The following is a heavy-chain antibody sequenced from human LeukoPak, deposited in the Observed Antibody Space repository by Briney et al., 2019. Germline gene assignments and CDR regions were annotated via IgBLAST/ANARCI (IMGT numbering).Heavy chain of an antibody. CDR1: GGSISSGSYY. Sequence: SETLSLTCTVSGGSISSGSYYWSWIRQPAGKGLEWIGRIYTSGSTNYNPSLKSRVTISVDTSKNQFSLRLSSVTAADTAVYYCARDWGVSARPGYMDVWGKGTTVTVSS. CDR3: ARDWGVSARPGYMDV. D-gene: IGHD6-6*01. V-gene: IGHV4-61*02. J-gene: IGHJ6*03. CDR2: IYTSGST.